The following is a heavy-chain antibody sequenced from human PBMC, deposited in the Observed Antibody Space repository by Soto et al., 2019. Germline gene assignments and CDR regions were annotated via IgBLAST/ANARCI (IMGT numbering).Heavy chain of an antibody. CDR3: ARDTVTPPGSWFDP. V-gene: IGHV4-31*03. J-gene: IGHJ5*02. CDR2: IYYSGST. CDR1: GGSISSGGYY. Sequence: PSETLSLTCTVSGGSISSGGYYWSWIRQHPGKGLEWIGYIYYSGSTYYNPSLKSRVTISVDTSKNQFSLKLSSVTAADTAVYYCARDTVTPPGSWFDPWGQGTLVT. D-gene: IGHD4-17*01.